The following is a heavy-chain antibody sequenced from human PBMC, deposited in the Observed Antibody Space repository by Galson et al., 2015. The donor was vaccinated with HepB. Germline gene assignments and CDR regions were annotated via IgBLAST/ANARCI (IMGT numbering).Heavy chain of an antibody. Sequence: SVTVSCKASGSTFTSYYMHWVRQAPGQGLEWMGIINPSGGSTSYAQKFQGRVTMTRDTSTSTVHMELSSLRSEDTAVYYCAREFDDYGDFLFLSGNGMDVWGQGTTVTVSS. D-gene: IGHD4-17*01. CDR1: GSTFTSYY. J-gene: IGHJ6*02. CDR2: INPSGGST. CDR3: AREFDDYGDFLFLSGNGMDV. V-gene: IGHV1-46*01.